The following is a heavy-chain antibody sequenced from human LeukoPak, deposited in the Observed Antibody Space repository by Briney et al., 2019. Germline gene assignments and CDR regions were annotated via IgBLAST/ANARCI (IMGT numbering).Heavy chain of an antibody. CDR3: ARHIVVVAAGWFDP. J-gene: IGHJ5*02. CDR1: GGSISSSSYY. CDR2: IYYSGST. Sequence: SETLSLTCTVSGGSISSSSYYWGWIRQPPGKGLEWIGSIYYSGSTYCNPSLKSRVTISVDTSKNQFSLKLSSVTAADTAVYYCARHIVVVAAGWFDPWGQGTLVTVSS. V-gene: IGHV4-39*01. D-gene: IGHD2-15*01.